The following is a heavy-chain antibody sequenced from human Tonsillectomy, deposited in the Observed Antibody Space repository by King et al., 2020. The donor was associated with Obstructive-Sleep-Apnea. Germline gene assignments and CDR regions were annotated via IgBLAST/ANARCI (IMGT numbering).Heavy chain of an antibody. D-gene: IGHD4-17*01. CDR2: INPSGGST. J-gene: IGHJ4*02. CDR1: GYTFSNYY. V-gene: IGHV1-46*01. CDR3: ARGGEAYHPFDY. Sequence: VQLVESGAEVKKPGASVKVSCKASGYTFSNYYIHWVRQAPGQGLEWMGIINPSGGSTNYAQLFQGRVTMTKNTSTSTVYLELSSLRSEDTAVYYCARGGEAYHPFDYWGQGTLVTVSS.